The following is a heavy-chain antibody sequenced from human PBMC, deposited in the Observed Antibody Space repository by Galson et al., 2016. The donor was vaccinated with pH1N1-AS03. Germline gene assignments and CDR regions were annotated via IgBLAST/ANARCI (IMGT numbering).Heavy chain of an antibody. V-gene: IGHV1-2*06. CDR2: FNPSTGST. CDR3: SRQPSFYDTTGLPDAFDI. Sequence: SVKVSCKASGYSFSDYYIHWVRQAPGLGLDWMGRFNPSTGSTKYAQQFLGRFTMTRDTSISTAYMELSRLTSDDTAVYYCSRQPSFYDTTGLPDAFDIWGQATTVTVSS. J-gene: IGHJ3*02. CDR1: GYSFSDYY. D-gene: IGHD3-22*01.